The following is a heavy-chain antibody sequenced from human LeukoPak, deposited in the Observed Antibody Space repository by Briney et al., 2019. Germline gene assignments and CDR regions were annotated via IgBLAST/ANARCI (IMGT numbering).Heavy chain of an antibody. Sequence: SETLSLTCAVSGGSISSSNRWNWVRQSPGKGLEWIGEIYHSGSTNYNPSLKSRVTISVDTSKNQFSLKLSSVTAADTAVYYCARLNDFWSGYWTGDAFDIWGQGTMVTVSS. J-gene: IGHJ3*02. CDR3: ARLNDFWSGYWTGDAFDI. CDR1: GGSISSSNR. CDR2: IYHSGST. D-gene: IGHD3-3*01. V-gene: IGHV4-4*02.